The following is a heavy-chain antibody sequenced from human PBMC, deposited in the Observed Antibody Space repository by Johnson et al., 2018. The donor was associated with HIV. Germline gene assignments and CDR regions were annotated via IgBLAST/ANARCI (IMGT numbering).Heavy chain of an antibody. V-gene: IGHV3-30*14. CDR2: ISYDGSNK. J-gene: IGHJ3*02. CDR1: GFTFTTYS. CDR3: ARENSSGYHDAFDI. Sequence: QVQLVESGGGVVQPGRSLRLSCAASGFTFTTYSMHWVRQAPGKGLEWVAVISYDGSNKYYADSVKGRFTISRDNSKNTLSLQMNSLRAEDTAVYYCARENSSGYHDAFDIWGQGTLVTVSS. D-gene: IGHD3-22*01.